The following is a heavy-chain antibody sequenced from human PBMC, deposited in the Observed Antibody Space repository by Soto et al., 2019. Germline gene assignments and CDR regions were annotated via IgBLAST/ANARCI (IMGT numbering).Heavy chain of an antibody. CDR1: GFTLGTYG. CDR2: ISNDGGDK. V-gene: IGHV3-30*18. D-gene: IGHD3-22*01. CDR3: AKEFFDSSGFYPSLDALDI. Sequence: QVQLAESGGGVVQPGRSLTITCAASGFTLGTYGMHWVRQAPGKGLEWVAVISNDGGDKYYSDSVMDRFTISRDNSKNTLFLQMNSLRAEDTAVYFCAKEFFDSSGFYPSLDALDIWGQGTVVTVSS. J-gene: IGHJ3*02.